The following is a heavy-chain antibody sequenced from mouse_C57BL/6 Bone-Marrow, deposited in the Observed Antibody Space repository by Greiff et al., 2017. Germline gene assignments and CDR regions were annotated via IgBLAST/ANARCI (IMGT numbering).Heavy chain of an antibody. V-gene: IGHV14-4*01. CDR1: GFNIKDDY. D-gene: IGHD1-1*01. Sequence: EVQLQQSGAELVRPGASVKLSCTASGFNIKDDYMHWVKQRPEQGLEWIGWIDPENGDTEYASKFQGKATITADTSSNTAYLQLSSLTSEDTAVYYCTTGLYYGSSYVGYWGQGTTLTVPS. J-gene: IGHJ2*01. CDR2: IDPENGDT. CDR3: TTGLYYGSSYVGY.